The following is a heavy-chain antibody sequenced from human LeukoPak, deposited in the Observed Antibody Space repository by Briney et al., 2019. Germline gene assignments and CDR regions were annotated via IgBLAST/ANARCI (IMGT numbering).Heavy chain of an antibody. J-gene: IGHJ4*02. Sequence: ASVKVSCKASGYTFTSYGISWVRQAPGQGLEWMGWISAYNGNTNYAQKLQGRVTMTTDTSTSTAYMELRSLRSDDTAVYYCARDRVVVVVAATEVDYWGQGTLVTVSS. D-gene: IGHD2-15*01. CDR1: GYTFTSYG. CDR2: ISAYNGNT. V-gene: IGHV1-18*01. CDR3: ARDRVVVVVAATEVDY.